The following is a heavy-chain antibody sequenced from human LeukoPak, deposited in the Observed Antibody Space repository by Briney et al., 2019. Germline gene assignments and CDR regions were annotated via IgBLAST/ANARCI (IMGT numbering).Heavy chain of an antibody. D-gene: IGHD1-26*01. CDR1: GGTFSSYA. CDR3: ARDRIVGATYFDY. V-gene: IGHV1-69*13. CDR2: IIPIFGTA. Sequence: GASVKVSCKASGGTFSSYAISWVRQAPGQGLEWMGGIIPIFGTANYAQKSQGRVTITADESTSTAYMELSSLRSEDTAVYYCARDRIVGATYFDYWGQGTLVTVSS. J-gene: IGHJ4*02.